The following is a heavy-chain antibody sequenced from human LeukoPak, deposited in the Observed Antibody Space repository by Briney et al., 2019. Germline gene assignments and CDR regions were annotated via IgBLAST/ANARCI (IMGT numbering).Heavy chain of an antibody. J-gene: IGHJ3*02. V-gene: IGHV4-30-4*01. CDR2: IYYSGTT. D-gene: IGHD4-17*01. Sequence: SETLSHTCTVSGGSISSGDYYWSWIRQPPGKGLEWIGYIYYSGTTYYNPSLKSRVTISVDTSKNQFSLKLNSVTAADTAVYYCARDLDDYGDYVPAFDIWGQGTMVTVSS. CDR1: GGSISSGDYY. CDR3: ARDLDDYGDYVPAFDI.